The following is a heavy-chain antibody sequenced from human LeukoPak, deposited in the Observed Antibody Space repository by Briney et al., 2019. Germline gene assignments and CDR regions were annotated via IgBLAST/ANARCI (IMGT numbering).Heavy chain of an antibody. D-gene: IGHD3-22*01. CDR2: ISYDGSNK. V-gene: IGHV3-30-3*01. CDR3: ARERSDSSGYYGLVAFDI. J-gene: IGHJ3*02. Sequence: GGSLRLSCAASGFTFSSYAMHWVRQAPGKGLEWVAVISYDGSNKYYADSVKGRFTISRDNSKNTLYLQMNSLRAEDTAVYYCARERSDSSGYYGLVAFDIWGQGTMVTVSS. CDR1: GFTFSSYA.